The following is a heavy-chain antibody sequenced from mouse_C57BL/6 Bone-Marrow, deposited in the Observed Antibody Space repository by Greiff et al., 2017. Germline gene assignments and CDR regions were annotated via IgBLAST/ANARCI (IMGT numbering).Heavy chain of an antibody. J-gene: IGHJ3*01. D-gene: IGHD3-3*01. Sequence: QVQLQQPGAELVKPGASVKMSCKASGYTFTSYWITWVKQRPGQGPEWIGDIYPGSGSTNYTEKFKSKATLTVDTSSSTSYMQLSSLTSEDSAVYYSAREEGRWFAYWGQGTLVTVSA. V-gene: IGHV1-55*01. CDR1: GYTFTSYW. CDR3: AREEGRWFAY. CDR2: IYPGSGST.